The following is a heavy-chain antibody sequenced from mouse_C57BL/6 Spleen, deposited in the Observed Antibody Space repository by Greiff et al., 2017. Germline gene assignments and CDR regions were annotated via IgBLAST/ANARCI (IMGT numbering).Heavy chain of an antibody. V-gene: IGHV1-61*01. CDR1: GYTFTSYW. CDR3: ARRMFSTGDAMDY. CDR2: IYPSDSET. J-gene: IGHJ4*01. Sequence: QVQLQQPGAELVRPGSSVKLSCKASGYTFTSYWMDWVKQRPGQGLEWIGNIYPSDSETHYTQKFKDKATFPADKSSSTAYMQRSSLSSEDSAVYFGARRMFSTGDAMDYWGQGTSVTVSS.